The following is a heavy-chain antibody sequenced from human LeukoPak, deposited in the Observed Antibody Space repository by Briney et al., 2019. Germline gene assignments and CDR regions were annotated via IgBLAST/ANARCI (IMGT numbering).Heavy chain of an antibody. Sequence: SETLSLTCTVSGVSISSSNSYWGWIRQPPGKGLEWIGSIYYSGNTYYNAPLKSQVSISIDTSKNQFSLKLTSVTAADTAVYYCARQTGSGLFILPGGQGTLVTVSS. D-gene: IGHD3/OR15-3a*01. J-gene: IGHJ4*02. V-gene: IGHV4-39*01. CDR2: IYYSGNT. CDR3: ARQTGSGLFILP. CDR1: GVSISSSNSY.